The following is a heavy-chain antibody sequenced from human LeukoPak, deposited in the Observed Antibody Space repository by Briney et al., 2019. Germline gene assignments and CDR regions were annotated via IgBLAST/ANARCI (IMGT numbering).Heavy chain of an antibody. V-gene: IGHV4-39*01. J-gene: IGHJ4*02. CDR3: ARRGQSTAWGFDY. Sequence: SETLSLTCTVSGGSISSYYWGWIRQPPGKGLEWIGSIYYSGSTYYNPSLKSRVTISVDTSKNQFSLKLSSVTAADTAMYYCARRGQSTAWGFDYWGQGTLVTVSS. D-gene: IGHD7-27*01. CDR2: IYYSGST. CDR1: GGSISSYY.